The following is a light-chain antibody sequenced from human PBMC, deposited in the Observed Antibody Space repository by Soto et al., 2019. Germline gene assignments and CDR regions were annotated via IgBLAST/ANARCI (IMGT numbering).Light chain of an antibody. CDR2: DVS. J-gene: IGKJ1*01. V-gene: IGKV3-20*01. CDR3: QQYGISPT. Sequence: EIVLTQSPGTLSLSPGERATLSCRSSHSVSSNYFAWYQQTPGQSPRLLIYDVSSRATGIPDRFSGSGSGTDFTLTISRLEPVDFAVYYCQQYGISPTFGQGTKVEIK. CDR1: HSVSSNY.